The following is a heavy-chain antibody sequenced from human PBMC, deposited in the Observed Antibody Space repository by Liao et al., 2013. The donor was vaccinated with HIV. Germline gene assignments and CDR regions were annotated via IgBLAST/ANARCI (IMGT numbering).Heavy chain of an antibody. D-gene: IGHD3-10*01. J-gene: IGHJ5*02. CDR3: ARERGYYGSGSYYRA. CDR2: IYTSGST. CDR1: GGSISSGSYY. Sequence: QVQLQESGPGLVKPSQTLSLTCTVSGGSISSGSYYWSWIRQPAGKGLEWIGRIYTSGSTNYNPSLKSRVTISVDTSKNQFSLKLSSVTAADTAVYYCARERGYYGSGSYYRAWGQGTLVTVSS. V-gene: IGHV4-61*02.